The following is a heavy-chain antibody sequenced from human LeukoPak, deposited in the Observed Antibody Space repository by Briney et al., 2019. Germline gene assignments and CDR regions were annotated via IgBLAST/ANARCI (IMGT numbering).Heavy chain of an antibody. Sequence: GGSLRLSCAASGFTFNSYAMSWVRQAPGKGLEWVSAISGSGGSTYYADSVKGRFTISRDNSKNTLYLQMNSLRAEDTAVYYCAKHPYSSGGYYFGYWGQGTLVTVSS. J-gene: IGHJ4*02. V-gene: IGHV3-23*01. CDR1: GFTFNSYA. CDR3: AKHPYSSGGYYFGY. D-gene: IGHD6-19*01. CDR2: ISGSGGST.